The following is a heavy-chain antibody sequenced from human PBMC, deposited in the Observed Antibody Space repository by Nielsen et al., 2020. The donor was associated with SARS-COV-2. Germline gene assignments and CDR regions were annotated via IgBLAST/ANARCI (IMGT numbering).Heavy chain of an antibody. J-gene: IGHJ4*02. Sequence: ASVKVSCKASGYRFSTYGFSWVRQAPAQGLEWMGWINPYNGYTNYAQKLQDRVTMTTDTSSGTVYMELRSLTPDDTAVYFCTREGFSGGNYPFYWGQGTLVTVSS. CDR2: INPYNGYT. V-gene: IGHV1-18*01. D-gene: IGHD1-7*01. CDR1: GYRFSTYG. CDR3: TREGFSGGNYPFY.